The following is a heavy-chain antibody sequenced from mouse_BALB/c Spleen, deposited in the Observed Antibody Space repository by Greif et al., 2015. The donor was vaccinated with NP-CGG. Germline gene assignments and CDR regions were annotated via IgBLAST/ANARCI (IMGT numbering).Heavy chain of an antibody. J-gene: IGHJ2*01. V-gene: IGHV10-1*02. CDR3: VRDYRYDYFDY. CDR2: IRSKSNNYAT. Sequence: EVHLVESGGGLVQPKGSLKLSCAASGFTFNTYAMNWVRQAPGKGLEWVARIRSKSNNYATYYADSVKDRFTISRDDSQSMLYLQMNNLKTEDTAMYYCVRDYRYDYFDYWGQGATLTVSS. D-gene: IGHD2-14*01. CDR1: GFTFNTYA.